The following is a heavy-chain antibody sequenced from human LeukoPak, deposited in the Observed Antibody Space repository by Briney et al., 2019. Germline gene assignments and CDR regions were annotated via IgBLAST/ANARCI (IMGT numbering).Heavy chain of an antibody. CDR3: PRVFSYYTYSFDY. D-gene: IGHD3-22*01. V-gene: IGHV3-48*04. CDR1: GFTFSSYS. CDR2: ISSSSSTI. J-gene: IGHJ4*02. Sequence: PGGSLRLSCAASGFTFSSYSMNWVRQAPGKGLEWVSYISSSSSTIYYADSVKGRFTISRDNVKNSLYLQMNSLRAEDTAVYYCPRVFSYYTYSFDYWGQGTLVTVSS.